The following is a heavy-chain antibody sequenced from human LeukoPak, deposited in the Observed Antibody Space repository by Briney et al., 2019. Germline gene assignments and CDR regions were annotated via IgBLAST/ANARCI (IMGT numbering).Heavy chain of an antibody. V-gene: IGHV3-7*01. CDR3: ARGRAMGATYYFDY. D-gene: IGHD1-26*01. J-gene: IGHJ4*02. CDR2: IKQDGSEK. CDR1: EFTFSSYW. Sequence: GGSLRLSCAASEFTFSSYWMTWVRQAPGKGLEWVANIKQDGSEKYYVDSVKGRFTISRDNAKNSLYLQMNSLRAEDTAVYYCARGRAMGATYYFDYWGQGTLVTVSS.